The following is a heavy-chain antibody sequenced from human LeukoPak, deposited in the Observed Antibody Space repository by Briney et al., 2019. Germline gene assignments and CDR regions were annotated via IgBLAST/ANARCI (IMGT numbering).Heavy chain of an antibody. CDR3: TRHPERAYCGGDCGLTHDL. J-gene: IGHJ4*02. D-gene: IGHD2-21*02. CDR2: IRSKANSYAT. V-gene: IGHV3-73*01. CDR1: GFTFSGSA. Sequence: PGGSLRLSCAASGFTFSGSAMHWVRQASGKGLEWVGRIRSKANSYATAYAASVKGRFTISRDDSKNTAYLQMNSLKTEDTAVYYCTRHPERAYCGGDCGLTHDLWGQGTLVTVSS.